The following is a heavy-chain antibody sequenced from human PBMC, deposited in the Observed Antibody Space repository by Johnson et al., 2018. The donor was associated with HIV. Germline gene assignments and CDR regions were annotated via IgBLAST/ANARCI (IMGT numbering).Heavy chain of an antibody. CDR1: GFTFISYA. J-gene: IGHJ3*02. CDR2: ISYDGSNK. CDR3: AMERMGGCDI. D-gene: IGHD2-15*01. Sequence: VQLVESGGGVVQPGRSLRLSSAASGFTFISYAMHWVRQAPGKGLEWVAVISYDGSNKYYADSVKGRFTISRDNSKNTLYVQMNSLRDEDTAVYYCAMERMGGCDIWGQGTMVTVSS. V-gene: IGHV3-30-3*01.